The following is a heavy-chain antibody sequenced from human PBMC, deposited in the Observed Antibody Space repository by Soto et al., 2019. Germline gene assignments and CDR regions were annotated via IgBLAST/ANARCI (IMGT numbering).Heavy chain of an antibody. CDR2: ISGSGGNT. V-gene: IGHV3-23*01. CDR3: AKDYGSVLVPGAPIQLGWFDP. D-gene: IGHD2-2*01. J-gene: IGHJ5*02. CDR1: GFTFTSYA. Sequence: EVQLLESGGGLVQPGGSLRLSCAASGFTFTSYAMSWVRQAPGKGLEWVSSISGSGGNTYYADSVKGRFTISRDNSKNTLYLQMNSLRAEDTAIYYCAKDYGSVLVPGAPIQLGWFDPWGQGTLVTVSS.